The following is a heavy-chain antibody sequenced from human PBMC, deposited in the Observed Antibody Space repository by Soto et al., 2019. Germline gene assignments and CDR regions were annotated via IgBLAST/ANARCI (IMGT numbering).Heavy chain of an antibody. J-gene: IGHJ4*02. Sequence: ASVKVSCKASGYTFTRYGISWVRQAPGQGLEWMGWISAYNGNTNYAQKLQGRVTMTTDTSTSTAYMELRSLRSDDTAVYYCARVGGPITAPNYFDYWGQGTLVTVSS. D-gene: IGHD1-20*01. CDR1: GYTFTRYG. CDR3: ARVGGPITAPNYFDY. CDR2: ISAYNGNT. V-gene: IGHV1-18*01.